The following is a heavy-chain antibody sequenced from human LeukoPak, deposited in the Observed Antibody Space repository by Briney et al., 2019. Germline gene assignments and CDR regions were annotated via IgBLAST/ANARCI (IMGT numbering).Heavy chain of an antibody. CDR2: INPSDAST. J-gene: IGHJ4*02. CDR3: ARGQVWLVCDY. D-gene: IGHD6-19*01. V-gene: IGHV1-46*01. Sequence: ASVKVSCKASGYTFTSYYMHWVRQAPGQGPEWMGIINPSDASTSYAQKFQGRVTMTRDMSTSTVYMDLSSLRSEDTAVYYCARGQVWLVCDYWGQGTLLTVSS. CDR1: GYTFTSYY.